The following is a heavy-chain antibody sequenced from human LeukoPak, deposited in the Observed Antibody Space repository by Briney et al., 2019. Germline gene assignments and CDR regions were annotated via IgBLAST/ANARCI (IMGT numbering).Heavy chain of an antibody. CDR1: GFTGSDNY. D-gene: IGHD2-21*02. CDR2: IYSGGST. J-gene: IGHJ4*02. Sequence: PGGSLRLSGAASGFTGSDNYMSWVGQAPGQGLEWVSAIYSGGSTYYADSVKGRFTISRDNSKNTLYLQMNSLSAEDTAVYYCARSDLDYFDYWGQGTLVTVSS. V-gene: IGHV3-53*01. CDR3: ARSDLDYFDY.